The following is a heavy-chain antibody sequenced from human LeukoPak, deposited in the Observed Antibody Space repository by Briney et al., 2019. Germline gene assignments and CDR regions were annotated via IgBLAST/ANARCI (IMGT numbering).Heavy chain of an antibody. V-gene: IGHV4-38-2*01. CDR3: ARVRGDKPLDY. D-gene: IGHD3-16*01. CDR2: IYHSGST. J-gene: IGHJ4*02. CDR1: SYSISGGYY. Sequence: PSETLSLTCAVSSYSISGGYYWGWIRQPPGKGLEYIGSIYHSGSTYYNPSLKSRLTISVDTSKNHFSLKLSSVTAADTAVYYCARVRGDKPLDYWGQGTLVTVSS.